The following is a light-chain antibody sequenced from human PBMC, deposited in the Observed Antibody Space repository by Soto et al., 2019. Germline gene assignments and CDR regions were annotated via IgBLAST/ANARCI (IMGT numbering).Light chain of an antibody. CDR2: GAS. J-gene: IGKJ4*01. Sequence: EVVLTQSPGTLSFSPGERAILSCRASQSVNSRYLAWYQQKHGQAPRLLISGASSRATGIPDRFSGSGSGTDFTLIINRLEAEDFAVYYCQHYDTAPLTFGGGTKVEI. V-gene: IGKV3-20*01. CDR3: QHYDTAPLT. CDR1: QSVNSRY.